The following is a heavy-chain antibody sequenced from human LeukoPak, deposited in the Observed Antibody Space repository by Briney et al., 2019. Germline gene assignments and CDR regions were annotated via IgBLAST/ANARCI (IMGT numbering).Heavy chain of an antibody. CDR2: FDPEDGET. CDR1: GGTFSSYA. J-gene: IGHJ5*02. CDR3: ATSQYYYGSVYRNWFDP. V-gene: IGHV1-24*01. D-gene: IGHD3-10*01. Sequence: ASVKVSCKASGGTFSSYAISWVRQAPGKGLEWMGGFDPEDGETIYAQKFQGRVTMTEDTSTDTAYMELSSLRSEDTAVYYCATSQYYYGSVYRNWFDPWGQGTLVTVSS.